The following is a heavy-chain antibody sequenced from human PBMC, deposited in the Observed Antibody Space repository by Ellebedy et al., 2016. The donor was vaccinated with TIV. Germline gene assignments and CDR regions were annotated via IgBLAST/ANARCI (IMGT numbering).Heavy chain of an antibody. CDR3: ARGHCRGGSCFHYFDY. CDR2: ISGSGETI. CDR1: GFTFSSYS. V-gene: IGHV3-48*01. J-gene: IGHJ4*02. Sequence: GGSLRLXXAASGFTFSSYSMHWVRQAPGKGLEWLSYISGSGETIHYADSVRGRFTISRDNAKNSLYLQMNSLRAEDTAVYYCARGHCRGGSCFHYFDYWGQGTLVTVSS. D-gene: IGHD2-15*01.